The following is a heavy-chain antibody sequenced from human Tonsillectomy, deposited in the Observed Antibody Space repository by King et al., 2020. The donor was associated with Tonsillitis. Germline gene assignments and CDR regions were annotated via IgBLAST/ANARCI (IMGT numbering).Heavy chain of an antibody. J-gene: IGHJ4*02. CDR3: ARVGSPDDSSGYYETILPASFDY. Sequence: VQLQQWGAGLLKPSETLSLTCAVYGGSFSGYYWSWIRQPPGKGLEWIGEINHSGSTNYNPSLKSRVTISVDTSKNQFSLKLSSVTAADTAVYFCARVGSPDDSSGYYETILPASFDYWGQGTLVTVSS. D-gene: IGHD3-22*01. CDR2: INHSGST. CDR1: GGSFSGYY. V-gene: IGHV4-34*01.